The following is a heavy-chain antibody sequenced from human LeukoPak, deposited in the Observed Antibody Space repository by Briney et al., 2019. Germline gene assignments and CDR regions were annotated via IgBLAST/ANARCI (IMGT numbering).Heavy chain of an antibody. CDR1: GGSISSSSYY. J-gene: IGHJ4*02. D-gene: IGHD6-13*01. Sequence: NPSETLSPTCTVSGGSISSSSYYWGWIRQPPGKGLEWIGSIYYSGSTYYNPSLKSRVTISVDTSKNQFSLKLSSVTAADTAVYYCAREHYSSSWYSHWGQGTLVTVSS. CDR2: IYYSGST. CDR3: AREHYSSSWYSH. V-gene: IGHV4-39*01.